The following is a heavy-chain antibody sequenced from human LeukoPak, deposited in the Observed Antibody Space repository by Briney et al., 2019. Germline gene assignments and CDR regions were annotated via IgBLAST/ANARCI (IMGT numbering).Heavy chain of an antibody. CDR2: LNPNSGGT. D-gene: IGHD3-10*01. J-gene: IGHJ4*02. V-gene: IGHV1-2*04. CDR3: ARAPYGSGSYYYYFDY. Sequence: ASVKVSCKASGYTLTGYYMHWVRQAPGQGLKWMGWLNPNSGGTNYAQKFQGWVTMTRDTSISTAYMELSRLRSDDTAVYYCARAPYGSGSYYYYFDYWGQGTLVTVSS. CDR1: GYTLTGYY.